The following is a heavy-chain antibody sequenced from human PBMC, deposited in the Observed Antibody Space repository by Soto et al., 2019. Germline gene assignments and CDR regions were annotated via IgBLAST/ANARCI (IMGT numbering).Heavy chain of an antibody. CDR3: TKGGYDLIYYFGMDV. Sequence: EVQLIESGGGWVQPGTSLRVSCVASGFTFHEYAIHWVRQAPGKGLEWVSGIGSDGDTLAYADSVQGRFTVFRDNAKNSLYLQMNSLRAEDTALYYCTKGGYDLIYYFGMDVWGQGTTVTVSS. CDR2: IGSDGDTL. D-gene: IGHD5-12*01. CDR1: GFTFHEYA. J-gene: IGHJ6*02. V-gene: IGHV3-9*01.